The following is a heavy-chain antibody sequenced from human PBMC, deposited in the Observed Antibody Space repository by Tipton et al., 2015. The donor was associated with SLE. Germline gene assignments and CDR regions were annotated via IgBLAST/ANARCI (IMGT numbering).Heavy chain of an antibody. D-gene: IGHD6-13*01. J-gene: IGHJ4*02. Sequence: LRLSCAVYGGSFSGYYWSWIRQPPGKGLEWIGEINHSGSTNYNPSLKSRVTISVDTSKNQFSLKLSSATAADTAVYFCASGQLASFDYWGQGTLVTVSS. CDR1: GGSFSGYY. V-gene: IGHV4-34*01. CDR3: ASGQLASFDY. CDR2: INHSGST.